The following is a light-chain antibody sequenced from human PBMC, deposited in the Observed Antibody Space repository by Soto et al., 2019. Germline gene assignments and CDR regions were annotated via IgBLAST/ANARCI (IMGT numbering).Light chain of an antibody. Sequence: QSVLPQPPSASGSPGQAVTISCTGTSSDVGGYNYVSWYQQHPGKAPKLMIYEVSKRPSGVPDRFSGSKSDNMASLTVSGLQAEDEADYYCSSQGVFGTGTKVTVL. CDR2: EVS. CDR1: SSDVGGYNY. V-gene: IGLV2-8*01. J-gene: IGLJ1*01. CDR3: SSQGV.